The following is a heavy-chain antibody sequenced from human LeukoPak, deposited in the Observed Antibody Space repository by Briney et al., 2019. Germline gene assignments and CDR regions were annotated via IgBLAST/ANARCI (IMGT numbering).Heavy chain of an antibody. V-gene: IGHV3-21*06. D-gene: IGHD3-10*01. CDR3: ARDRYYGSGSSDAFDI. J-gene: IGHJ3*02. CDR2: ISSGSTYT. Sequence: PGGSLTLSCATSGFSFSSYSMDWVRQAPGKGLEWVASISSGSTYTYYADSVKGRFTTSRDNAKNSLYLQMSSLKAEDTAVYFCARDRYYGSGSSDAFDIWGRGTMVTVSS. CDR1: GFSFSSYS.